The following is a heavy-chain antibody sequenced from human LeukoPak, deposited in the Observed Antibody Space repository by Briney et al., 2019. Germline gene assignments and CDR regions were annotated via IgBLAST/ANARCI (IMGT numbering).Heavy chain of an antibody. CDR1: GLTFSGYF. CDR3: ARGKVVAGLFDY. V-gene: IGHV1-2*02. J-gene: IGHJ4*02. D-gene: IGHD6-19*01. CDR2: INPNSGGT. Sequence: ASVKVSCKTSGLTFSGYFMHWVRQAPGQGLEWMGWINPNSGGTNYAQKFQGRVTMTRDTSISTAYMELSRLRSDDTAVYYCARGKVVAGLFDYWGQGNLVTVSS.